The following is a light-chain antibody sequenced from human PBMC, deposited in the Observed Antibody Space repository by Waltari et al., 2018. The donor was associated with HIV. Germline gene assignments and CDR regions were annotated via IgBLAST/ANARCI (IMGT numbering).Light chain of an antibody. Sequence: QSVLTQPASVSGFPGQSITIPCTATTYDVGYYNFVSWLQQSPGKAPKLLIFEVSRRPAGVSHRFSGSKSGNTASLTISGLLDEDDGFYYCCAYTIGATLVFGGGTKVTVL. J-gene: IGLJ3*02. CDR1: TYDVGYYNF. CDR2: EVS. CDR3: CAYTIGATLV. V-gene: IGLV2-14*01.